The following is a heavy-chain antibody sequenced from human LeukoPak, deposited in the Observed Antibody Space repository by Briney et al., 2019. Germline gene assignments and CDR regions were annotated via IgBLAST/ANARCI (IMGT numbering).Heavy chain of an antibody. CDR3: AKATHNWDPFDP. D-gene: IGHD1-1*01. V-gene: IGHV3-64*01. J-gene: IGHJ5*02. Sequence: GGSLRLSCAASGFTFSSYAMHWVRQAPGKGLEYVSAISSNGGSTYYANSVKGRFTISRDNSKNTLYLQMGSLRAEDTAVYYCAKATHNWDPFDPWGQGTLVTVSS. CDR2: ISSNGGST. CDR1: GFTFSSYA.